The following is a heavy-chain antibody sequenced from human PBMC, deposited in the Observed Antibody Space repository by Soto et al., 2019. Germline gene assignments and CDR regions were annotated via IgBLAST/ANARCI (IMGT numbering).Heavy chain of an antibody. CDR3: AKGVPGIAVAGTGYFQH. CDR1: GFTCSSHA. V-gene: IGHV3-23*01. Sequence: GGSLRLSCAASGFTCSSHAMSWVRQAPGKGLEWVSGISGSGDSTYYADSVKGRFTISRDNSKNTLYLQMNSLRAEDTAVYYCAKGVPGIAVAGTGYFQHWGQGTLVTVSS. D-gene: IGHD6-19*01. J-gene: IGHJ1*01. CDR2: ISGSGDST.